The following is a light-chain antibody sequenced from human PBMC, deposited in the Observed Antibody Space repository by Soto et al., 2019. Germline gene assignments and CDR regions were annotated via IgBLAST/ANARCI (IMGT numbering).Light chain of an antibody. CDR2: DVS. CDR3: CSYAGNSLWV. Sequence: QSALTQPRSVSGSPGQSVNISCTGTSSDVGGYNYVSWYQQHPGKAPKLMIYDVSKWPSGVPDRFSGSKSGNTASLTISGLQAEDEADYYCCSYAGNSLWVFGGGTKLTVL. V-gene: IGLV2-11*01. J-gene: IGLJ3*02. CDR1: SSDVGGYNY.